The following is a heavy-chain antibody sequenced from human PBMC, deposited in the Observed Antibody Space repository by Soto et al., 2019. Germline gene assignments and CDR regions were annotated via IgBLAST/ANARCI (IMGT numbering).Heavy chain of an antibody. J-gene: IGHJ4*02. D-gene: IGHD2-8*02. Sequence: EVQLVESGGGLVQPGESLRLSCAASGFTFSSYWMTWVRQAPGKGLEWVANIKQDGGEKYYLDSVKGRFTISRDNAKNSLYLQMNSLRIEDTAVYYCARETGFLLNLRYCSDTTCPEDYWGQGALVTVSS. CDR3: ARETGFLLNLRYCSDTTCPEDY. CDR2: IKQDGGEK. CDR1: GFTFSSYW. V-gene: IGHV3-7*01.